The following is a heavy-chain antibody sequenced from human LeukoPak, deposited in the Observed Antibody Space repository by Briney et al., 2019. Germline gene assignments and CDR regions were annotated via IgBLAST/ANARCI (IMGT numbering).Heavy chain of an antibody. CDR1: GFTFSSSG. J-gene: IGHJ4*02. CDR3: ARGGCGDYCYFDY. CDR2: IWYDGTNK. Sequence: GGSLRLSCAASGFTFSSSGMHWVRQAPGKGLEWVAVIWYDGTNKYYVDSVKGRFTVSRDISKKTLYLQMNSLRAEDTAVYYCARGGCGDYCYFDYWGQGTLATVSS. D-gene: IGHD2-21*02. V-gene: IGHV3-33*01.